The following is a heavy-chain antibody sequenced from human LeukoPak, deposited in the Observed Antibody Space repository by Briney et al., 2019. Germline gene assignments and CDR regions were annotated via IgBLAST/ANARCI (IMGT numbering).Heavy chain of an antibody. D-gene: IGHD2-15*01. V-gene: IGHV1-2*02. CDR2: INPNSGGT. CDR1: GFTFTGYY. CDR3: ARDGLAVLIEFDL. Sequence: GSVKVSCKASGFTFTGYYMYWVRQAPGQGLEWVGWINPNSGGTNYAQKFQGRVTMTGDTSLTTTYMELSSLTYDDTAVYYCARDGLAVLIEFDLWGQGTLVTVSS. J-gene: IGHJ5*02.